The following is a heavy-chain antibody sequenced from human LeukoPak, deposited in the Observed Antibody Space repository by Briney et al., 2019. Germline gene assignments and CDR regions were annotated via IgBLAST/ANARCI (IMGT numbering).Heavy chain of an antibody. CDR1: GGSISSGGYY. J-gene: IGHJ6*03. Sequence: SETLSLTCTVSGGSISSGGYYWSWIRQPPGKGLEWIGYIYHSGSTYYNPALTSRVTISVDRSKNQFSLKLSSVTAADTAVYYCARDLRTNWNFDYYYMDVWGKGTTVTVSS. D-gene: IGHD1-7*01. V-gene: IGHV4-30-2*01. CDR2: IYHSGST. CDR3: ARDLRTNWNFDYYYMDV.